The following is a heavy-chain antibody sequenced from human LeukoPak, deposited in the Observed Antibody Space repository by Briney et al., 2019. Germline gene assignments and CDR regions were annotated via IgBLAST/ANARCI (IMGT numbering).Heavy chain of an antibody. CDR3: AMTALDY. CDR1: GSTFSSYS. V-gene: IGHV3-48*01. CDR2: ISSSSSTI. J-gene: IGHJ4*02. Sequence: GGSLRLSCAASGSTFSSYSMNWVRQAPGKGLEWISYISSSSSTIYYADSVKGRFTISRDNAKNSLYLQMNNLRVEDTAVYYCAMTALDYWGQGTLVAVSS.